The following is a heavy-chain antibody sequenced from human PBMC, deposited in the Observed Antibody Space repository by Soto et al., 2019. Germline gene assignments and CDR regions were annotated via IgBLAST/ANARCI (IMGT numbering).Heavy chain of an antibody. CDR3: AREYILTGEYYFDY. CDR2: IYYSGST. Sequence: SETLSLTCTVSGGSISSYYWSWIRQPPGKGLEWIGYIYYSGSTNYNPSLKSRVTISVDTSKNQFSLKLSSVTAADTAVYYCAREYILTGEYYFDYWGQGTLVTVSS. V-gene: IGHV4-59*01. CDR1: GGSISSYY. J-gene: IGHJ4*02. D-gene: IGHD3-9*01.